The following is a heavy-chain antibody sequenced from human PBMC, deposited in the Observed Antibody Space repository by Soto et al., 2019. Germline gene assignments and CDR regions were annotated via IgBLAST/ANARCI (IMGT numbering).Heavy chain of an antibody. J-gene: IGHJ4*01. Sequence: QVTLKESGPVLVKPTETLTLTCTVSGFSLSNTKMGVSWIRQPPGKALEWLAHIFSNGDKSYTTSLKSRLTISMDTSKSQVVLMMTNMDPVDTATYFCARIDRTALTPNFDYWGQGTLVTVSS. D-gene: IGHD4-17*01. V-gene: IGHV2-26*01. CDR3: ARIDRTALTPNFDY. CDR1: GFSLSNTKMG. CDR2: IFSNGDK.